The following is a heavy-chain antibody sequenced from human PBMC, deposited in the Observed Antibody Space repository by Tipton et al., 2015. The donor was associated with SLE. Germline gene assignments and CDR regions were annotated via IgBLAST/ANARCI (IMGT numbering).Heavy chain of an antibody. J-gene: IGHJ4*02. Sequence: TLSLTCAVSGYSISRGYYCGSIRQPPGKWLEWIGSIYHSGRTYYNPSLKSRVTITVDTSKKQFSLKLSSVTAADTAVYYCARVDGSGSYYLLDYWGQGTLVTVSS. CDR3: ARVDGSGSYYLLDY. CDR2: IYHSGRT. CDR1: GYSISRGYY. V-gene: IGHV4-38-2*01. D-gene: IGHD3-10*01.